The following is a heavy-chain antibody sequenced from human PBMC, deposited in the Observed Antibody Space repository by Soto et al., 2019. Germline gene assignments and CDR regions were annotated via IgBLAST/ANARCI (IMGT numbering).Heavy chain of an antibody. CDR1: GFTFSSYS. V-gene: IGHV3-48*02. CDR3: ARDIPYGPGGMDV. Sequence: EVQLVESGGGLVQPGGSLRLSCAASGFTFSSYSMNWVRQAPGKGLEWVSYISSSSSTIYYADSVKGRFTISRDNAKNSLYPQMNSLRDEDTAVYYCARDIPYGPGGMDVWGQGTTVTVSS. D-gene: IGHD4-17*01. J-gene: IGHJ6*02. CDR2: ISSSSSTI.